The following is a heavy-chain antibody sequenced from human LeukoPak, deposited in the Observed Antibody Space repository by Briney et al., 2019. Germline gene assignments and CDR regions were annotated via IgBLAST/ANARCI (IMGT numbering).Heavy chain of an antibody. CDR1: GYTFTSYA. CDR2: INAGNGNT. Sequence: ASVKVSCKASGYTFTSYAMHWVRQAPGQRLEWMGWINAGNGNTKYSQEFQGRVTITRDTSASTAYMELSSLRSEDTAVYYCARGRRDGDYGDYWGQGTLVTVSS. D-gene: IGHD4-17*01. V-gene: IGHV1-3*01. J-gene: IGHJ4*02. CDR3: ARGRRDGDYGDY.